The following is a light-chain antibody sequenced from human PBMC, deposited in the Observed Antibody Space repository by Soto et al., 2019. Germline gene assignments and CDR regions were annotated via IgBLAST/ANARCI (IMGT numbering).Light chain of an antibody. V-gene: IGKV3-20*01. CDR3: QQYGSSPRT. Sequence: EIVLTQSPGTLSLSPGERATLSCRASQTVDRTSLAWYQQKAGQAPRLLMSGASSRATGIPHRFSGSGSGTDFTLTISGLEPADFAVYYCQQYGSSPRTFGQGTKVEIK. J-gene: IGKJ1*01. CDR1: QTVDRTS. CDR2: GAS.